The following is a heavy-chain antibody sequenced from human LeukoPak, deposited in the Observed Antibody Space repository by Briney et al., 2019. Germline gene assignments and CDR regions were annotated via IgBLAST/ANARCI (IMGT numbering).Heavy chain of an antibody. CDR3: ARASGSGWALDY. CDR2: IKQDGSEK. J-gene: IGHJ4*02. CDR1: GFTFSSYA. D-gene: IGHD6-19*01. V-gene: IGHV3-7*03. Sequence: GGSLRLSCAASGFTFSSYAMNWVRQAPGKGLEWVANIKQDGSEKYYVDSVKGRFTISRDNAKKSLYLQMNSLRAEDTAVYYCARASGSGWALDYWGQGTLVTVSS.